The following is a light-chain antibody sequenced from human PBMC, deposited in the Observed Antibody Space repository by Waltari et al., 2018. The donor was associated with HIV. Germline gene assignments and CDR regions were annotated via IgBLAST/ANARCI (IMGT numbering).Light chain of an antibody. Sequence: SYVLTQPPSESVAPGQTARVTCGGQNVGRNSDPWYQQKAGQPPTLVLYDDTDRPSGIPERFAGSNSGNTATLTISRVEVGDEADYYCHVWDSAGDGHVFGSGTKVTV. J-gene: IGLJ1*01. CDR2: DDT. CDR1: NVGRNS. CDR3: HVWDSAGDGHV. V-gene: IGLV3-21*02.